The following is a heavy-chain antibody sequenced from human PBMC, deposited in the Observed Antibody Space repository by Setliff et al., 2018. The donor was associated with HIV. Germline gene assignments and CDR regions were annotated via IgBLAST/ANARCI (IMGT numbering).Heavy chain of an antibody. CDR2: ISGSGDYI. J-gene: IGHJ4*02. D-gene: IGHD2-15*01. CDR1: GFTFRNYG. CDR3: AKHHYCSGSSCSYDF. Sequence: HPGGSLRLSCAVSGFTFRNYGMHWVRQAPGKGLEWVSTISGSGDYIFYRDSVKGRFTISRDNSKNTVFLQMNSLRAEDTAVYFCAKHHYCSGSSCSYDFWGRGTLVTVSS. V-gene: IGHV3-23*01.